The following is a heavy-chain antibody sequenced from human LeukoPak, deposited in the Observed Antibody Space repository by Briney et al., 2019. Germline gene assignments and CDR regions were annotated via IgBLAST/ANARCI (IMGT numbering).Heavy chain of an antibody. Sequence: ASVKVSCKVSGYTLTELSMHWVRQAPGKGLEWMGGFDPEDGETIYAQRFQGRVTMTEDTSTDTAYMELSSLRSEDTAVYYCATRGAIVLRFLEWLGEFDYWGQGTLVTVSS. CDR3: ATRGAIVLRFLEWLGEFDY. CDR2: FDPEDGET. D-gene: IGHD3-3*01. CDR1: GYTLTELS. J-gene: IGHJ4*02. V-gene: IGHV1-24*01.